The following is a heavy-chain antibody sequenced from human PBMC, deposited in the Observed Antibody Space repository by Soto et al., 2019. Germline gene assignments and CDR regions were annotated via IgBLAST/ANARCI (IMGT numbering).Heavy chain of an antibody. CDR2: IYRGGSA. D-gene: IGHD3-22*01. V-gene: IGHV3-66*02. CDR3: ARAEGSSGYYYFDY. Sequence: GGSLRLSCAASGITVSSNYTGWVRQAPGKGLQWVSAIYRGGSAYYADSVKGRFTISRDNSKNTLYLQMNSLRAEDTAVYYCARAEGSSGYYYFDYWGQGTLVTVSS. CDR1: GITVSSNY. J-gene: IGHJ4*02.